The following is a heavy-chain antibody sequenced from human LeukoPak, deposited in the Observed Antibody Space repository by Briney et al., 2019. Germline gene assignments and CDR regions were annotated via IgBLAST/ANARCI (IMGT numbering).Heavy chain of an antibody. Sequence: GGSLRLSCAASGFTFSSYGMSWVRQAPGKGLEWVSAISGSGGSTYYADSVKGRFTISRDNSKNTLYLQMNSLRAEDTAVYYCAKDQYFDWLLTSFDYWGQGTLVTVSS. CDR1: GFTFSSYG. CDR3: AKDQYFDWLLTSFDY. V-gene: IGHV3-23*01. D-gene: IGHD3-9*01. CDR2: ISGSGGST. J-gene: IGHJ4*02.